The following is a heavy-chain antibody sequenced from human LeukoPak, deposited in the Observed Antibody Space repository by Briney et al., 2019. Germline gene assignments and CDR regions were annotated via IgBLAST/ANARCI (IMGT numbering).Heavy chain of an antibody. CDR3: ARVVDTAKVSPWIIGY. CDR2: INPNSGGT. V-gene: IGHV1-2*02. D-gene: IGHD5-18*01. CDR1: GYTFTGYY. Sequence: ASVKVSCKASGYTFTGYYMHWVRQAPGQGLEWMGWINPNSGGTNYAQKFQGRVTMTRDTSISTAYMELSRLRSDDTAVYYCARVVDTAKVSPWIIGYWGQGTLVTVSS. J-gene: IGHJ4*02.